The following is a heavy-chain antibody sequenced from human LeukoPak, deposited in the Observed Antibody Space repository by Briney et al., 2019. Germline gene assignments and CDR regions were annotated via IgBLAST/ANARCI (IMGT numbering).Heavy chain of an antibody. CDR3: ARAHWGKTGYSYGSAYYYYGMDV. V-gene: IGHV1-69*13. CDR1: GGTFSSYA. D-gene: IGHD5-18*01. CDR2: IIPIFGTA. Sequence: ASVKVSCKASGGTFSSYAISWVRQAPGQGPEWMGGIIPIFGTANYAQKFQGRVTITAVESTSTAYMELSSLRSEDTAVYYCARAHWGKTGYSYGSAYYYYGMDVWGKGTTVTVSS. J-gene: IGHJ6*04.